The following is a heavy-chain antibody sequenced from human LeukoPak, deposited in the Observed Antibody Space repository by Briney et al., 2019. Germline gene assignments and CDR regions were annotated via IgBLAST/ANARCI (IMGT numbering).Heavy chain of an antibody. J-gene: IGHJ4*02. CDR3: ARARLGELLLVDD. D-gene: IGHD3-16*02. CDR1: GGSITGYY. CDR2: ISYTGST. V-gene: IGHV4-59*08. Sequence: PSETLSLTCTVSGGSITGYYWSWIRQPPGKGLECVGYISYTGSTTYNSSLKSRLTISLDTSKNQFSLRLTSVTAADSAVYYCARARLGELLLVDDWGQGTLVTVSS.